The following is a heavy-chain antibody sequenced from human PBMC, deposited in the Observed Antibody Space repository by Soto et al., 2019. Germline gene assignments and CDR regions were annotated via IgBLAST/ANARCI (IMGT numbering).Heavy chain of an antibody. V-gene: IGHV1-69*13. CDR2: IIPIFGTA. J-gene: IGHJ5*02. CDR1: GGTLSSYA. CDR3: ARSTPATDYGYCSGGSCYYNWFDP. Sequence: GASVKVSCKASGGTLSSYAISWVRQAPGQGLEWMGGIIPIFGTANYAQKFQGRVTITADESTSTAYMELSSLRSEDTAVYYCARSTPATDYGYCSGGSCYYNWFDPWGQGTLVTVSS. D-gene: IGHD2-15*01.